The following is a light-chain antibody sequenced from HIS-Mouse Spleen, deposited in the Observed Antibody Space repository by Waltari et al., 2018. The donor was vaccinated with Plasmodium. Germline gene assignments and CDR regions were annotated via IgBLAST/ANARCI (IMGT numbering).Light chain of an antibody. CDR2: AAS. V-gene: IGKV1-39*01. Sequence: DIQMTQSPSSLSASVGDRVTITCRASQSISSYLNWYQQKRGKAPKLLIYAASSLQSGVPSRCSGSGSGTDFTLTISSLQPEDFATYYCQQSYSTPPTFGGGTKVEIK. J-gene: IGKJ4*01. CDR1: QSISSY. CDR3: QQSYSTPPT.